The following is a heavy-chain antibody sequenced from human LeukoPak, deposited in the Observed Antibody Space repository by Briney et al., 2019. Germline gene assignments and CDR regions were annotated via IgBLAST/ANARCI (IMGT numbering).Heavy chain of an antibody. CDR2: IHYSGST. CDR3: ARLYINYYMDV. V-gene: IGHV4-59*08. J-gene: IGHJ6*03. D-gene: IGHD1-14*01. CDR1: GGPISTYY. Sequence: SETLSLTCTVSGGPISTYYWSWIRQPPGKGLEWIGYIHYSGSTNYNPSLKSRVTISVDTSKNQFSQKLSSVTAADTAVYYCARLYINYYMDVWGKGTTVTVSS.